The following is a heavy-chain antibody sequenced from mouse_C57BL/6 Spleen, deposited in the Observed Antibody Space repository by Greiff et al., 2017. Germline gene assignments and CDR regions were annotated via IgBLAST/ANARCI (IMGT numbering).Heavy chain of an antibody. CDR3: ASDYYGSSPRPFYWYFDV. Sequence: VQLQQPGAELVKPGASVKLSCKASGYTFTSYWMHWVKQRPGRGLEWIGRIDPNSGGTKYNEKFKSKATLTVDKPSSTAYMQLSSLTSEDSAVYYCASDYYGSSPRPFYWYFDVWGTGTTVTVSS. V-gene: IGHV1-72*01. CDR2: IDPNSGGT. CDR1: GYTFTSYW. D-gene: IGHD1-1*01. J-gene: IGHJ1*03.